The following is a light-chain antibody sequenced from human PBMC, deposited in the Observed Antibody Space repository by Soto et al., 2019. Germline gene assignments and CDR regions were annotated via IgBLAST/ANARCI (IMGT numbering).Light chain of an antibody. CDR1: QSLRRNY. CDR3: QLYGSSLT. V-gene: IGKV3-20*01. CDR2: GAS. J-gene: IGKJ4*01. Sequence: EVVLTKSPGTLSLSLWERATLSCRASQSLRRNYIAWYQQRPGRAPRLLIYGASSRATGIPDRFSGSGSGTDFSLTISRLEPEDFAFYHCQLYGSSLTFGGETKVDIK.